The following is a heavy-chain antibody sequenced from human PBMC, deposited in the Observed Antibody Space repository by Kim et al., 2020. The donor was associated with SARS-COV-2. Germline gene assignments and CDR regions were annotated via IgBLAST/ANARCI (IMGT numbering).Heavy chain of an antibody. V-gene: IGHV3-11*06. Sequence: VQGRFTISRDNAKNSVYLQMNSRRAEDTAVYYCAREVRCGRGYYIGAYDYWGQGTLVTVSS. J-gene: IGHJ4*02. CDR3: AREVRCGRGYYIGAYDY. D-gene: IGHD2-15*01.